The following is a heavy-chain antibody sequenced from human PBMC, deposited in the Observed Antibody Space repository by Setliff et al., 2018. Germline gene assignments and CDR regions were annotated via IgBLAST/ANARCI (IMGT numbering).Heavy chain of an antibody. CDR2: ISNWGTTI. D-gene: IGHD3-10*01. V-gene: IGHV3-48*03. CDR1: GFTFSSHG. CDR3: ARDGGINMVKTYYYGLDV. Sequence: PGGSLRLSCAVSGFTFSSHGMNWVRQAPGKGLEWVAYISNWGTTIYYADSVKGRFTISRDNAKNSLFLQMNSLRTEDMGIYYCARDGGINMVKTYYYGLDVWGQGTTVTVSS. J-gene: IGHJ6*02.